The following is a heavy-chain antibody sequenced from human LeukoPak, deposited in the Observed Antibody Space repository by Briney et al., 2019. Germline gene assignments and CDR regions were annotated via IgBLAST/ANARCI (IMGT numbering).Heavy chain of an antibody. CDR3: ARGGSSWSLDY. J-gene: IGHJ4*02. CDR2: IYYSGST. CDR1: GGSISSSSYY. Sequence: SETLSLTCTVSGGSISSSSYYWGWIRQPPGKGLEWIGSIYYSGSTYYNPSRKSRVTISVDTSKNQFSLKLSSVTAADTAVYYCARGGSSWSLDYWGQGTLVTVSS. V-gene: IGHV4-39*07. D-gene: IGHD2-15*01.